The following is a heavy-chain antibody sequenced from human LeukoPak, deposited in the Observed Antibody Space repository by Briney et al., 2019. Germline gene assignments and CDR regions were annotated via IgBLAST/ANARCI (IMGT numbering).Heavy chain of an antibody. V-gene: IGHV3-73*01. J-gene: IGHJ4*02. D-gene: IGHD3-22*01. CDR3: TGDNFDSSVKFDY. CDR2: IRSKANNYAT. Sequence: GGSLRLSCVVSGFTFSGSAVYWVRQASGKGLEWVGRIRSKANNYATAYAASVKGRFTISRDDSKNTVYLQMNSLKTEDTAVYYCTGDNFDSSVKFDYWGQGTLVTVSS. CDR1: GFTFSGSA.